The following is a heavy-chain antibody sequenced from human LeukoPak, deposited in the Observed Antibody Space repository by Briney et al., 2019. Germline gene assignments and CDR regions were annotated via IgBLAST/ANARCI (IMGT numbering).Heavy chain of an antibody. CDR3: ARGFYDFWSGSPDS. CDR2: INPSGGNT. CDR1: GFTFSSYA. J-gene: IGHJ4*02. Sequence: PGRSLRLSCAASGFTFSSYAMHWVRQAPGQGLEWMGIINPSGGNTNYAQKFQGRVTMTRDTSTSTVYMELSSLRSEDTAVYYCARGFYDFWSGSPDSWGQGTLVTVSS. V-gene: IGHV1-46*01. D-gene: IGHD3-3*01.